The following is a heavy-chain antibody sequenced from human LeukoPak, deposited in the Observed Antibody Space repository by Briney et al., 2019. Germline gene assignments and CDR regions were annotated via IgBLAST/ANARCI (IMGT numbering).Heavy chain of an antibody. CDR1: GFTFDRYW. D-gene: IGHD1-26*01. J-gene: IGHJ4*02. Sequence: PGGSRRLSCAASGFTFDRYWMHWVRQTPGKRLVWVSRINQDGRYISYADSVQGRFTISRDTAKSTLFLQMNSLRVEDTAIYFCAREATVGGALEDWGQGALVTVSS. V-gene: IGHV3-74*01. CDR3: AREATVGGALED. CDR2: INQDGRYI.